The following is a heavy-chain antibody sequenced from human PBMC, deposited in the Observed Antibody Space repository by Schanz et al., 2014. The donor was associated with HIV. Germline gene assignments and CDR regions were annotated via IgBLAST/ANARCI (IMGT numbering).Heavy chain of an antibody. J-gene: IGHJ4*02. CDR3: ARDSVVVVVATPQPNFDY. Sequence: QLQLVQSGAEVKQPGASVRVSCKASGYTFTSYGINWVRQAPGQGLEWMGWINTYKGNTNYAQKLQGRVTMTTDTSTSTAYMELRSLRSDDTAVYYCARDSVVVVVATPQPNFDYWGQGTLVTVSS. CDR2: INTYKGNT. CDR1: GYTFTSYG. V-gene: IGHV1-18*01. D-gene: IGHD2-15*01.